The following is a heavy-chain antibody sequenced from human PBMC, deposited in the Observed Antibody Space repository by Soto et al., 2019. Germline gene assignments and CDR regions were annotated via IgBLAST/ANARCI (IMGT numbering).Heavy chain of an antibody. D-gene: IGHD1-26*01. CDR2: INHSGST. CDR1: GGSFSGYY. J-gene: IGHJ4*02. Sequence: SETLSLTCAFYGGSFSGYYWSWIRQPPGKGLEWIGEINHSGSTNYNPSLKSRVTISVDTSKNQFSLKLSSVTAADTAVYYCARGPVGATIGTDYWGQGTLVTVSS. CDR3: ARGPVGATIGTDY. V-gene: IGHV4-34*01.